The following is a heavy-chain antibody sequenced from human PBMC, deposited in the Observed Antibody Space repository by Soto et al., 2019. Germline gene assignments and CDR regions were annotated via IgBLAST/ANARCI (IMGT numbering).Heavy chain of an antibody. CDR2: ISYDGSNK. V-gene: IGHV3-30*18. J-gene: IGHJ4*02. Sequence: QVPLVESGGGVVQPGRSLRLSCAASGLTFSSYGMHWVRQAPGKGLEWVAHISYDGSNKHYADSVQGRFTISRDTSKSTLFLQIDGLRPEDTAMYYCAKDTYYHDSSGYYVFDYWGQGTLVTVSS. CDR3: AKDTYYHDSSGYYVFDY. CDR1: GLTFSSYG. D-gene: IGHD3-22*01.